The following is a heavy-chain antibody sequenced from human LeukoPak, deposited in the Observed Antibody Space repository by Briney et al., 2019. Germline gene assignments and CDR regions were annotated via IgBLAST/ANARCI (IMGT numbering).Heavy chain of an antibody. CDR3: ARGIAAAGPSAGY. J-gene: IGHJ4*02. V-gene: IGHV1-2*02. CDR1: GYTFTGYY. CDR2: ISPNSGGT. D-gene: IGHD6-13*01. Sequence: GASVKVSCKASGYTFTGYYMHWVRQAPGQGLEWMGWISPNSGGTNYAQKFQGRVTMTRDTSISTAYMELSRLRSDDTAVYYCARGIAAAGPSAGYWGQGTLVTVSS.